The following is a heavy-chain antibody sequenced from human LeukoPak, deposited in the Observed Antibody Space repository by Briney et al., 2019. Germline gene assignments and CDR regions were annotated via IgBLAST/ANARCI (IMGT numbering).Heavy chain of an antibody. D-gene: IGHD6-19*01. CDR1: GGSISSSSYY. J-gene: IGHJ4*02. Sequence: SETLSLTCTVSGGSISSSSYYWGWIRQPPGKGLEWIGSIYYSGSTYYNPSLKSRVTISVDTSKNQFSLKLSSVTAADTAVYYCARDRADSSGHIDQVFDYWGQGTLVTVSS. V-gene: IGHV4-39*07. CDR3: ARDRADSSGHIDQVFDY. CDR2: IYYSGST.